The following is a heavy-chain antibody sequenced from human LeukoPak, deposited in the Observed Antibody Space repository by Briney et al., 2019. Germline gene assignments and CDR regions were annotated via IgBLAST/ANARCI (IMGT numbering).Heavy chain of an antibody. CDR1: GYTFTSYD. CDR2: MNPNSGKK. V-gene: IGHV1-8*01. D-gene: IGHD2-15*01. J-gene: IGHJ4*02. CDR3: SRGSDIVAVVAATGWDYFDY. Sequence: GASVKVSCKASGYTFTSYDINWVRQATGQGLEWMGWMNPNSGKKVYAQNFQGRLTMTRYTSISTAYRELWSLRCEDGAVYYWSRGSDIVAVVAATGWDYFDYWGQGTLVTVSS.